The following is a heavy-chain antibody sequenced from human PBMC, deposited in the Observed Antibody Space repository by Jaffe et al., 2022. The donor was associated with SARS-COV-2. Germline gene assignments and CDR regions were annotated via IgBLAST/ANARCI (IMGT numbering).Heavy chain of an antibody. D-gene: IGHD3-3*01. J-gene: IGHJ6*02. CDR2: INPNSGGT. V-gene: IGHV1-2*06. CDR3: ARDLLDWDSEWLRNYYYYGMDV. Sequence: QVQLVQSGAEVKKPGASVKVSCKASGYTFTGYYMHWVRQAPGQGLEWMGRINPNSGGTNYAQKFQGRVTMTRDTSISTAYMELSRLRSDDTAVYYCARDLLDWDSEWLRNYYYYGMDVWGQGTTVTVSS. CDR1: GYTFTGYY.